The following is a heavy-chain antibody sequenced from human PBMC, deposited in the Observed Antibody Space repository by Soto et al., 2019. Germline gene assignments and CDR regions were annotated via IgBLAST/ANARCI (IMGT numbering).Heavy chain of an antibody. CDR2: IWYDGSNK. CDR3: ARDRQRGSSSFYFDY. J-gene: IGHJ4*02. CDR1: GFTFSSYG. D-gene: IGHD6-6*01. V-gene: IGHV3-33*01. Sequence: QVQLVESGGGVVQPGRSLRLSCAASGFTFSSYGMHWVRQAPGKGLEWVAVIWYDGSNKYYADSVKGRFTISRDNSKNTLYLKMNSLRAEDTAVYYCARDRQRGSSSFYFDYWGQGTLVTVSS.